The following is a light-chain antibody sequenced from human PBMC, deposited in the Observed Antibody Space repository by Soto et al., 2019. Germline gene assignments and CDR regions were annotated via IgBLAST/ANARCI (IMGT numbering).Light chain of an antibody. CDR3: QQHRQWPIT. CDR1: QSVSSSY. CDR2: SIS. Sequence: EIVLTQSPGTLSLSPGERATLSCRASQSVSSSYLAWYQQKPGQAPRLLIYSISNRASGIPDRFSGSGSGTEFTLTISSLQPEDFAIYYCQQHRQWPITFGQGTRLEIK. V-gene: IGKV3-20*01. J-gene: IGKJ5*01.